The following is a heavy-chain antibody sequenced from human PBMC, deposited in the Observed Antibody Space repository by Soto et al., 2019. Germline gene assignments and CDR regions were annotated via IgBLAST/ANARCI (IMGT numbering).Heavy chain of an antibody. CDR2: MNPNSGNT. J-gene: IGHJ5*01. Sequence: GASVKVSCKASGYTFNNYDIHWVRQAPGHGLEWMGWMNPNSGNTGYAQNFRGRVTMTQNTATGTAYMELSSLRSDDTATYYCTRAYGAETFDFCGQGTRVTVSS. CDR3: TRAYGAETFDF. V-gene: IGHV1-8*02. D-gene: IGHD3-10*01. CDR1: GYTFNNYD.